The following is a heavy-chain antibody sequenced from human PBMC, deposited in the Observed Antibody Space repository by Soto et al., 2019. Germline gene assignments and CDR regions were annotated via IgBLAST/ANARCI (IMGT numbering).Heavy chain of an antibody. CDR1: GLTFRDHW. D-gene: IGHD3-3*01. CDR3: VRDTSPHDEDSDSWYNALDI. J-gene: IGHJ3*02. CDR2: INGDGSNT. Sequence: PGGSMKLSCAASGLTFRDHWMHWVRQDPGKGLVWVSRINGDGSNTNYADSVKGRFSISRDNPNNSLFLQMNNLRAEDTAVYYCVRDTSPHDEDSDSWYNALDIWGQGTMVTVSS. V-gene: IGHV3-74*01.